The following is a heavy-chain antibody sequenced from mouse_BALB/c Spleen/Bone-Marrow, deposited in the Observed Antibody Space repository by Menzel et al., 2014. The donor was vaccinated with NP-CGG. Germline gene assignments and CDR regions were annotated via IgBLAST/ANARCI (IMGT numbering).Heavy chain of an antibody. Sequence: QVQLQQSGAELAKPGASVKMSRKASGYTFTSYWMHWVKQRPGQGLEWIGYINPSTTYSAYNQKFKDKATLTADKSSSTAYMQLSSLTSEDSAVYYCALYYRYDYFNYWGQGTTLTVSS. D-gene: IGHD2-14*01. CDR3: ALYYRYDYFNY. CDR1: GYTFTSYW. CDR2: INPSTTYS. V-gene: IGHV1-7*01. J-gene: IGHJ2*01.